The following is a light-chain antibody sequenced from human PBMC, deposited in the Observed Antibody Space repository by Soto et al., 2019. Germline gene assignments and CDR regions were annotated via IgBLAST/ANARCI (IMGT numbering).Light chain of an antibody. CDR3: SSYTTRSTVV. CDR2: DVS. V-gene: IGLV2-14*01. CDR1: NSDIGAYIY. Sequence: QSALTQPAALSGSPGQSITISCTGINSDIGAYIYVSWYQQHPGKAPKLLIHDVSNRPSGVSSRFSGSKSGNTASLTISGLQAEDEAEYFCSSYTTRSTVVFGGGTKVTVL. J-gene: IGLJ2*01.